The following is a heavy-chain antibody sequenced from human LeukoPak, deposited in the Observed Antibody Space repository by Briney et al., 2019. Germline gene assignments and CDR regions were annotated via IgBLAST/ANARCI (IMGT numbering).Heavy chain of an antibody. J-gene: IGHJ4*02. D-gene: IGHD2-2*02. CDR2: IYYSGST. CDR1: GGSISSYY. V-gene: IGHV4-59*01. CDR3: ARDQGYIPY. Sequence: SETLSLTRSVSGGSISSYYWSWIRQPPGKGLEWIGYIYYSGSTIYNPSLKSRVTMSVDTSQNQFSLKLMSVTAADTAVYFCARDQGYIPYWGQGILVTVSS.